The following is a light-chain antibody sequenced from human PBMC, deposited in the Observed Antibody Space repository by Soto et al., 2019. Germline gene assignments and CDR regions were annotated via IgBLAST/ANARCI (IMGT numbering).Light chain of an antibody. CDR1: QRVSSN. J-gene: IGKJ2*01. Sequence: EIVMTQSPATLSVSPGERATLSCRASQRVSSNVAWYQQIPGQTPRLLIYGASTRATGVPVRFSGSASGTEFTLTISGLQSEDFAVYYCHQYDDGPYTFGQGTKVEI. CDR3: HQYDDGPYT. V-gene: IGKV3-15*01. CDR2: GAS.